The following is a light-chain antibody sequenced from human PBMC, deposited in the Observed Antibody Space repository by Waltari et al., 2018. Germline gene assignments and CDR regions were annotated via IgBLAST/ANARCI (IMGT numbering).Light chain of an antibody. V-gene: IGLV2-11*01. CDR2: DVS. CDR3: SSYAGSNTFI. Sequence: QAALTQPPSVSGSPGQSVTISCPGTSSDIGCYNYVSWYQQHPGRAPKLMIYDVSKRPSGVSDRFSGSKSGNTASLTISGLQAEDEADYYCSSYAGSNTFIFGAGTRLTVL. J-gene: IGLJ1*01. CDR1: SSDIGCYNY.